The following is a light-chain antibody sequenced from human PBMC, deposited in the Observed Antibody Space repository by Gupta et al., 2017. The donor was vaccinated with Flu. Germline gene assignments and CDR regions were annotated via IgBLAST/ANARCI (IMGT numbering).Light chain of an antibody. CDR1: SSDVGGYNY. V-gene: IGLV2-14*03. J-gene: IGLJ2*01. CDR2: DVT. Sequence: QSALPQPAPVSGSPGQPLPTPCPETSSDVGGYNYVSWYQQHPGKAPKLMIYDVTHRPAGVSDRFSGSKAGNTATLTITGLQAEDEADYYCSSYTNSKTLVLFGGGTKLTVL. CDR3: SSYTNSKTLVL.